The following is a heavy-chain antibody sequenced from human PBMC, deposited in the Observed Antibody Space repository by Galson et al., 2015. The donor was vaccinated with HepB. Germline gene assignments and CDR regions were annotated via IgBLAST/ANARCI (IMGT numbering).Heavy chain of an antibody. Sequence: YLRLSCAATGFSFKNFPMHWVRQAPGKGVERVEVISYIGSYMAYADFGRGRFTISRDNPKIALYLQMNSLRVEDTALYYCVRPRGAGAGDYQNWYFDLWGRGTLVTVSS. CDR1: GFSFKNFP. CDR3: VRPRGAGAGDYQNWYFDL. D-gene: IGHD4-17*01. J-gene: IGHJ2*01. CDR2: ISYIGSYM. V-gene: IGHV3-30-3*01.